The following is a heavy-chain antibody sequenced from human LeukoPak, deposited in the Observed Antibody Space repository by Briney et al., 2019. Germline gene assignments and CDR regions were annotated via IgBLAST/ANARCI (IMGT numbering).Heavy chain of an antibody. D-gene: IGHD6-19*01. J-gene: IGHJ4*02. Sequence: SETLSLTCTVSGGSISSGYYWGWIRQPPGKGLEWIGTIWHNGFTYYNPSLKSRVTISFDMSNNHFSPQLTSVTAADTAVYYCARDPNRSGWCFDYWGQGALVIVTS. CDR1: GGSISSGYY. V-gene: IGHV4-38-2*02. CDR3: ARDPNRSGWCFDY. CDR2: IWHNGFT.